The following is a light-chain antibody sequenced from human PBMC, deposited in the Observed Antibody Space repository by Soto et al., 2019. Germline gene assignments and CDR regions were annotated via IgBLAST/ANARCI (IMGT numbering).Light chain of an antibody. V-gene: IGKV1-8*01. CDR2: AAS. Sequence: AIRMTQSPSSLSASTGDRVTITCRASQGISSYLAWYQQKPGKAPKLLIYAASTLQSGVPSRFSGSGSGTDFTLTISCLQSEDFATYYCQQYSSYPPGTFGQGTKLEIK. CDR3: QQYSSYPPGT. J-gene: IGKJ2*01. CDR1: QGISSY.